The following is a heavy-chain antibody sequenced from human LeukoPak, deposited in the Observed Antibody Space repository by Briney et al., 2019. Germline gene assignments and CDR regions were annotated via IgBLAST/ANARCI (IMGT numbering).Heavy chain of an antibody. CDR1: GFTFSSYA. CDR2: VRGSGGGT. Sequence: GGSLRLSCAASGFTFSSYAMSWVRQSPGKGLEWVSAVRGSGGGTQYSDSVKGRFTMSRDNSRNTVFLQMNSLRVEDTAIYFCARDPNGDYVGAFEFWGQGTMVTVSS. D-gene: IGHD4-23*01. J-gene: IGHJ3*01. CDR3: ARDPNGDYVGAFEF. V-gene: IGHV3-23*01.